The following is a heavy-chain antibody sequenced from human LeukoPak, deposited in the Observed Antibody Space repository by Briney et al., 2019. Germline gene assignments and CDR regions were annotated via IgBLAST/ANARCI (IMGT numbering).Heavy chain of an antibody. CDR1: GDSVSNNIAT. D-gene: IGHD1-7*01. V-gene: IGHV6-1*01. CDR2: TYYRSRWGN. Sequence: SQTLSLTCAISGDSVSNNIATWNWVRQSPSRGLEWLGRTYYRSRWGNDYAISVKSRITINPDTSRNQFSLKLSSVTAADTAVYYCARVIRNWNYAYFDYWGQGTLVTVSS. J-gene: IGHJ4*02. CDR3: ARVIRNWNYAYFDY.